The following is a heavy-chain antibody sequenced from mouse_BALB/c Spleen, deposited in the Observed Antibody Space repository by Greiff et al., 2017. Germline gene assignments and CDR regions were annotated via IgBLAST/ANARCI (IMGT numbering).Heavy chain of an antibody. Sequence: DVMLVESGGGLVQPGGSRKLSCAASGFTFSSFGMHWVRQAPEKGLEWVAYISSGSSTIYYADTVKGRFTISRDNPKNTLFLQMTSLRSEDTAMYYCARGGYPHAMDYWGQGTSVTVSS. CDR1: GFTFSSFG. J-gene: IGHJ4*01. V-gene: IGHV5-17*02. CDR2: ISSGSSTI. CDR3: ARGGYPHAMDY. D-gene: IGHD2-2*01.